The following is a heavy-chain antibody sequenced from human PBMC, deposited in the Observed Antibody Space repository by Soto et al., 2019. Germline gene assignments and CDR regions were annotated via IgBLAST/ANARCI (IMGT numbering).Heavy chain of an antibody. Sequence: SETLSLTCAVSGGSISSGGYSWSWIRQPPGKGLEWIGYIYHSGSTYYNPSLKSRVTISVDRSKNQFSLKLSSVTAADTAVYYCAGEGTWLGYYYYAMDVWGQGTTVT. J-gene: IGHJ6*02. CDR1: GGSISSGGYS. D-gene: IGHD3-22*01. V-gene: IGHV4-30-2*01. CDR3: AGEGTWLGYYYYAMDV. CDR2: IYHSGST.